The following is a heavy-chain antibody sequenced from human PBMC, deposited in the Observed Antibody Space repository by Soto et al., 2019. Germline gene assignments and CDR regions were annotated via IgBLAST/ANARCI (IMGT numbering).Heavy chain of an antibody. J-gene: IGHJ6*02. CDR2: IRSKANSYAT. V-gene: IGHV3-73*01. CDR1: GFTFSGSA. CDR3: TSHYDFWSGPQLFLNYYYYGMDV. Sequence: GGSLRLSCAASGFTFSGSAMHWVRQASGKGLEWVGRIRSKANSYATAYAASVKGRFTISRDDSKNTAYLQMNSLKTEDTAVYYCTSHYDFWSGPQLFLNYYYYGMDVWGQGTTVTVS. D-gene: IGHD3-3*01.